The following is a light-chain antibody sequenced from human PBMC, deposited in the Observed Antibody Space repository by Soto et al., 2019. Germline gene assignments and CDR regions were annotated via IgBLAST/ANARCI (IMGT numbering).Light chain of an antibody. Sequence: EIVLTQSPGTLSLSPGERATLSCRASQSISSSYLAWYQQKPGQAPRLLIYGASSRATGIPERFSGSGSGTDFTLTISRLEPEDFAVYYCQQYGSSRWTFGQGT. CDR3: QQYGSSRWT. V-gene: IGKV3-20*01. J-gene: IGKJ1*01. CDR1: QSISSSY. CDR2: GAS.